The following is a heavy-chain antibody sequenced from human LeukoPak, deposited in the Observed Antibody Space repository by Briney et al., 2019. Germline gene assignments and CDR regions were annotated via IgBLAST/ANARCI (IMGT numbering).Heavy chain of an antibody. CDR1: GFSFSAHA. CDR3: ARDPPGIAASVSGG. V-gene: IGHV3-33*01. J-gene: IGHJ4*02. Sequence: GGSLRLSCAASGFSFSAHAMHWVRQAPGKGLEWVAVIRHDMSSEFYSDSVKGRFTISRDNSRNTLYLQMSSLGVEDTAVYYCARDPPGIAASVSGGWGQGILVTVSS. CDR2: IRHDMSSE. D-gene: IGHD6-13*01.